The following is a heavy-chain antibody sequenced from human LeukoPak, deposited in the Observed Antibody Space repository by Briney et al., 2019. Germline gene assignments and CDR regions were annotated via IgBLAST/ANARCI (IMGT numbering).Heavy chain of an antibody. J-gene: IGHJ2*01. Sequence: SETRSLTCTVSGGSMSSYSWSWIRQPAGKGLEWIGRIYTSGSTNYNPSLKSRVTMSVDTSKNQFSLKLSSVTAADTAVYYCARVPPNTYDSSGYYSTYWYFDLWGRGTLVTVSS. D-gene: IGHD3-22*01. CDR2: IYTSGST. CDR3: ARVPPNTYDSSGYYSTYWYFDL. CDR1: GGSMSSYS. V-gene: IGHV4-4*07.